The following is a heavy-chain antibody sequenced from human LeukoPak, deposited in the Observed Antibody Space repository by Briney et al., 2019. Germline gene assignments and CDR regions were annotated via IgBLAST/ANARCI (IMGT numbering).Heavy chain of an antibody. D-gene: IGHD3-10*01. J-gene: IGHJ4*02. CDR3: ASQAYGSGSYYYFDY. Sequence: SETLSLTCTVSGGSLSSYYWSWIRQPPGKGLEWIGYIYYSGSTNYNPSLKSRVTISVDTSKNQFSLKLSSVTAADTAVYYCASQAYGSGSYYYFDYWGQGTLVTVSS. CDR2: IYYSGST. CDR1: GGSLSSYY. V-gene: IGHV4-59*01.